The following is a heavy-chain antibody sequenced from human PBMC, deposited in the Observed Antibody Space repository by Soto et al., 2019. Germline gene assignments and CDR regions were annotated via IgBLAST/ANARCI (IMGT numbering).Heavy chain of an antibody. J-gene: IGHJ6*02. CDR1: GGSISSGDYY. D-gene: IGHD2-21*01. V-gene: IGHV4-30-4*01. CDR3: ARPIPGYYGMDV. Sequence: PSETLSLTCTVSGGSISSGDYYWSWIRQPPGKGLEWIGYIYYSGSTYYNPSLKSRVTISVDTSKNQFSLKLSSVTAADTAVYYCARPIPGYYGMDVWGQGTTVTVSS. CDR2: IYYSGST.